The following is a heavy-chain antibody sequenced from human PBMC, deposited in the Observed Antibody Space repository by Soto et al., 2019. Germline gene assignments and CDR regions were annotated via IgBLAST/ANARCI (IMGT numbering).Heavy chain of an antibody. J-gene: IGHJ5*02. CDR1: GGSISSYY. D-gene: IGHD6-13*01. V-gene: IGHV4-59*08. Sequence: SETLSLTCTVSGGSISSYYWSWIRQPPGKGLEWIGYIYYSGSTNYNPSLKSRVTISVDTSKNQFPLKLSSVTAADTAVYYCARLAGMAPWDGRNWFDPWGQGTLVTVSS. CDR3: ARLAGMAPWDGRNWFDP. CDR2: IYYSGST.